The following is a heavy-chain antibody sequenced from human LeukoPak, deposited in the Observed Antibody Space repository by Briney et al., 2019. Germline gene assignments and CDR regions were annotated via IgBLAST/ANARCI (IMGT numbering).Heavy chain of an antibody. J-gene: IGHJ4*02. CDR1: GYSFPNYW. D-gene: IGHD5-24*01. CDR2: IFGDDSDT. CDR3: ARGGRDGYRYFDY. Sequence: GESLKISCKTSGYSFPNYWIAWVRQMPGEGLEWMGSIFGDDSDTRYSPSFEGQVTISADKAITTAYLQWSSLKASDTAMYYCARGGRDGYRYFDYWGQGTLVTLSS. V-gene: IGHV5-51*01.